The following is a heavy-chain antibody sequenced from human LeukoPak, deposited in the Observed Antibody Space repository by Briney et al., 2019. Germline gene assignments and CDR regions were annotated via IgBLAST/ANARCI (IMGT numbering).Heavy chain of an antibody. CDR3: ARLVSDGWKYYYGMDV. CDR1: GGSISPYC. D-gene: IGHD5-24*01. Sequence: SETLSLTCSVSGGSISPYCWSWMRQPPGKGLEWIGHIYFSGTTNYNPSHKSRVTISVDTSKNQFSLRVSSVTAADTAVYYCARLVSDGWKYYYGMDVWGQGTKVTVSS. J-gene: IGHJ6*02. V-gene: IGHV4-59*01. CDR2: IYFSGTT.